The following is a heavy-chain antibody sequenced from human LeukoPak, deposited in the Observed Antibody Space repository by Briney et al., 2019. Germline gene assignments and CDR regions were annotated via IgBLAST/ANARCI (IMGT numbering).Heavy chain of an antibody. Sequence: GGSLRLSCAASGFTFSSYAMSWVRQAPGKGLEWVSAISGSGGSTYYADSVKGRFTISRDNSKNTLYLQMNSLRAEDTAVYYCAKDLRPFYYDRGPEAFDIWGQGTMVTVSS. CDR1: GFTFSSYA. J-gene: IGHJ3*02. V-gene: IGHV3-23*01. CDR2: ISGSGGST. CDR3: AKDLRPFYYDRGPEAFDI. D-gene: IGHD3-22*01.